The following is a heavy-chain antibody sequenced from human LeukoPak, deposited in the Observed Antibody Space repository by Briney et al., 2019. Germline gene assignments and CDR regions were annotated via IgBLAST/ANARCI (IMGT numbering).Heavy chain of an antibody. D-gene: IGHD2-21*02. CDR2: IVVGSGNT. Sequence: SVKVSCKASGFTFTSSAMQWVRQARGQRLEWIGWIVVGSGNTNYAQRFQERVTITRDMSTSTAYMELSSLRSEDTAVYYCAADIVVVTATRDLDAFDIWGQETMVTVSS. CDR1: GFTFTSSA. V-gene: IGHV1-58*02. CDR3: AADIVVVTATRDLDAFDI. J-gene: IGHJ3*02.